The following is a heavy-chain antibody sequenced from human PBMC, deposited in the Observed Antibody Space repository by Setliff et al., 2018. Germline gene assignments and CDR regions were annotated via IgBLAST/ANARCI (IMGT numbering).Heavy chain of an antibody. CDR1: GYTFTGYY. Sequence: ASVKVSCKTSGYTFTGYYMHWVRQAPGQGLEWMGWINPNSGGTNYAQKFQGRVTMTRDTSISTAYMELSRLRSDDTAVYYCARDSTDLRFLEWQSSNFDYWGQGTLVTVSS. CDR3: ARDSTDLRFLEWQSSNFDY. D-gene: IGHD3-3*01. CDR2: INPNSGGT. V-gene: IGHV1-2*02. J-gene: IGHJ4*02.